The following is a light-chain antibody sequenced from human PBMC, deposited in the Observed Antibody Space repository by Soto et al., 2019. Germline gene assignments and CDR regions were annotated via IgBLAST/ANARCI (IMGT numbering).Light chain of an antibody. CDR3: SSFTSSYFYV. CDR2: EVS. CDR1: SSDVGGYNY. V-gene: IGLV2-14*01. J-gene: IGLJ1*01. Sequence: HSALTQPASVSGSPGQSITISCTGTSSDVGGYNYVSWYQQHPGKAPKLMIYEVSHRPSGVSSRFSGYRSAYTASLTISGIQNEDEADYYCSSFTSSYFYVFGPGTKVTVL.